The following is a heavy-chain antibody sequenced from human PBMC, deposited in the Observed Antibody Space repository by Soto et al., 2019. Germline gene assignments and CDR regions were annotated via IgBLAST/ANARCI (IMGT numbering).Heavy chain of an antibody. V-gene: IGHV3-64*01. CDR1: GFSFSSYD. CDR3: AITYYDFDV. Sequence: EEQLVQSGGGLVQPGGSLRLSCAASGFSFSSYDLFWVRQAPGKGLEYVSAVSRNGINTYYANSVKDRFTISRDNSKNIMYLQMGTLRAEDMAVYYCAITYYDFDVWGKGTTVIVSS. CDR2: VSRNGINT. J-gene: IGHJ6*04. D-gene: IGHD3-3*01.